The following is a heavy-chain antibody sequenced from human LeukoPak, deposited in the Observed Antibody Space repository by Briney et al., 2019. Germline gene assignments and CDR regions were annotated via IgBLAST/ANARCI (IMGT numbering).Heavy chain of an antibody. V-gene: IGHV4-61*02. Sequence: SETLSLTCTVSGGSISSGSYYWSWIRQPAGKGLEWIGRIYTSGSTNYNPSLKSRVTISVDTSKNQFSLKLSSVTAADTAVYYCARDQFAGIIAAHTLEAFDIWGQGTMVTVSS. CDR1: GGSISSGSYY. J-gene: IGHJ3*02. CDR2: IYTSGST. CDR3: ARDQFAGIIAAHTLEAFDI. D-gene: IGHD6-13*01.